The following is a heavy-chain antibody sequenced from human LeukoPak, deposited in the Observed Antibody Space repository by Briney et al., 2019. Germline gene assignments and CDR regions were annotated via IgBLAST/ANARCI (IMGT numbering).Heavy chain of an antibody. CDR2: IYSGGST. CDR1: GFTFSSYA. Sequence: GGSLRLSCAASGFTFSSYAMSWVRQAPGKGLEWVSVIYSGGSTYYADSVKGRFTISRDNSKNTLYLQMNSLRAEDTAVYYCARVTSSSWDYYFDYWGQGTLVTVSS. V-gene: IGHV3-66*01. CDR3: ARVTSSSWDYYFDY. D-gene: IGHD6-13*01. J-gene: IGHJ4*02.